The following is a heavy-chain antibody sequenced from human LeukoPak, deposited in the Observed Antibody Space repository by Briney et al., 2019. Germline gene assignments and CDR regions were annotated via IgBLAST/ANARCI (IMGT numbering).Heavy chain of an antibody. V-gene: IGHV3-23*01. CDR2: ASGSSGST. Sequence: GGSLRLSCAASGFTFNSYAISWVRQAPGKGLEWVSTASGSSGSTYYADSVKGRFTISRDNSKNTLYLQMNSLRVEDTAVYYCAKLVGAKPFDSWGQGTLVTVSS. CDR3: AKLVGAKPFDS. D-gene: IGHD1-26*01. CDR1: GFTFNSYA. J-gene: IGHJ4*02.